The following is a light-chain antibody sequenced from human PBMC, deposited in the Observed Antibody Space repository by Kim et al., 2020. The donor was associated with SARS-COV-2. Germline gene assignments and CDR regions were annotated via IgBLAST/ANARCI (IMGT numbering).Light chain of an antibody. CDR2: DVS. Sequence: PGQSVTISCTGTSSDVGGYNYVSWYQQHPGKAPKLMIYDVSKRPSGVPDRFSGSKSGNTASLTIYGLQAEDEADYYCCSYAGSYTVFGGGTQLTVL. CDR3: CSYAGSYTV. J-gene: IGLJ2*01. V-gene: IGLV2-11*01. CDR1: SSDVGGYNY.